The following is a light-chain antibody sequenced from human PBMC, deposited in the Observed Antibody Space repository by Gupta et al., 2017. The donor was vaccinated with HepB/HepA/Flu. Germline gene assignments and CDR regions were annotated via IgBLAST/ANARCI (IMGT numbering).Light chain of an antibody. J-gene: IGKJ1*01. CDR1: QSVSSSY. CDR2: GAS. CDR3: QRYGGSPRWT. Sequence: EIVLTQSPGTLSLSPGERATLSCRASQSVSSSYLAWYQQKPGQAPRLLIYGASTRATGIPDRFSGSGSGTDFTLTISRREAEDVAVFYCQRYGGSPRWTFGQGTKVGIK. V-gene: IGKV3-20*01.